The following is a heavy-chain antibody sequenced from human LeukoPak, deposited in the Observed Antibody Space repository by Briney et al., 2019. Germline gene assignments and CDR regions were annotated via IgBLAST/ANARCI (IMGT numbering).Heavy chain of an antibody. CDR1: GGSISSGDYY. D-gene: IGHD3-10*01. J-gene: IGHJ6*04. Sequence: PSETLSLTCTVSGGSISSGDYYWSWIRQPPGKGLEWIGYIYYSGSTYYNPSLKSRVTISVDTSKNQFSLKLSSVTAADTAVYYCAREVRTVRGVTHPPYGMDVWGKGTTVTVSS. CDR3: AREVRTVRGVTHPPYGMDV. V-gene: IGHV4-30-4*01. CDR2: IYYSGST.